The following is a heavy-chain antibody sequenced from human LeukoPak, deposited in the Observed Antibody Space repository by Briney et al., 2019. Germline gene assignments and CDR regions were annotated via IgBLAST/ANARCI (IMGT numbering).Heavy chain of an antibody. CDR1: GGSISSYY. J-gene: IGHJ4*02. CDR3: ARGTRTGYSSGGSCYHSFDY. CDR2: IYYTGST. D-gene: IGHD2-15*01. Sequence: SETLSLTCTVSGGSISSYYWSWIRQPPGKGLEWIGCIYYTGSTTYNPSLKSRVTISVDTSKNQFSLKLSSVTAADTAVYYCARGTRTGYSSGGSCYHSFDYWGQGTLVTVSS. V-gene: IGHV4-59*12.